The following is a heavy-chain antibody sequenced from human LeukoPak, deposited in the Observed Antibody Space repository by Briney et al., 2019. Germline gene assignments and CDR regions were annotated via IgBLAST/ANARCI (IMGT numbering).Heavy chain of an antibody. D-gene: IGHD1-26*01. CDR3: ARDRLSGSYYYYYYYGMDV. J-gene: IGHJ6*02. Sequence: PSETLSLTCTVSGGSISSYYWSWIRQPPGKGLEWIGYIYYSGSTNYNPSLKSRVTISVDTSKNQFSLKLSSVTAADTAVYYCARDRLSGSYYYYYYYGMDVWGQGTTVTVSS. V-gene: IGHV4-59*01. CDR1: GGSISSYY. CDR2: IYYSGST.